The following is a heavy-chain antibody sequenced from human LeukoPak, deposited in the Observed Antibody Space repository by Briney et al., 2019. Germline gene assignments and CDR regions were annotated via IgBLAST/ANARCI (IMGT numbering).Heavy chain of an antibody. CDR2: IKQDESEK. Sequence: GGSLTLSCAASGFTFSNYWMNWVRQAPGEGLEWVANIKQDESEKSYVDSVKGRFTISRDNAKNSLYLQMSNLIAEDTAVYYCARGEFARGALFDYWGQGTLVSVSS. CDR3: ARGEFARGALFDY. V-gene: IGHV3-7*05. CDR1: GFTFSNYW. D-gene: IGHD3-10*01. J-gene: IGHJ4*02.